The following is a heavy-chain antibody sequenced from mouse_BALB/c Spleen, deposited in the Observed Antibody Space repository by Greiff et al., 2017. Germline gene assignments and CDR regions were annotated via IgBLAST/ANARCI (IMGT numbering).Heavy chain of an antibody. Sequence: DVMLVESGGGLVKPGGSLKLSCAASGFTFSSYTMSWVRQTPEKRLEWVATISSGGSYTYYPDSVKGRFTISRDNAKNTLYLQMSSLKSEDTAMYYCTRAGNAMDYWGQGTSVTVSS. V-gene: IGHV5-6-4*01. J-gene: IGHJ4*01. CDR3: TRAGNAMDY. CDR2: ISSGGSYT. D-gene: IGHD1-1*01. CDR1: GFTFSSYT.